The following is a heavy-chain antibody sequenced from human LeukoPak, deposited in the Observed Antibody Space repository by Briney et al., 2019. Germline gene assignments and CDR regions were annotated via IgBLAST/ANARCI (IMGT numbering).Heavy chain of an antibody. J-gene: IGHJ3*02. CDR3: ARTETYYGSGSYFDAFDI. D-gene: IGHD3-10*01. V-gene: IGHV5-51*01. CDR1: GYSFTSYW. Sequence: GESLKISCKGSGYSFTSYWIGWGRQVPGKGLEWMGVIYPGDYDTRYSPSFQGQVTISADKSISTAYLQWSSLKASDTAMYSCARTETYYGSGSYFDAFDIWGQGTMVTVSS. CDR2: IYPGDYDT.